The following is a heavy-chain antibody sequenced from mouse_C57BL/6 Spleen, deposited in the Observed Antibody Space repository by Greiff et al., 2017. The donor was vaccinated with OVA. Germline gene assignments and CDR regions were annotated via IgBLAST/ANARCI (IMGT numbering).Heavy chain of an antibody. CDR3: ARCTYGAMDY. CDR1: GYTFTSYW. D-gene: IGHD5-1*01. J-gene: IGHJ4*01. Sequence: QVQLKQSGAELVKPGASVKMSCKASGYTFTSYWITWVKQRPGQGLEWIGDIYPGSGSTNYNEKFKSKATLTVDTSSSTAYMQISSLTSEDSAVYYCARCTYGAMDYWGQGTSVTVSS. V-gene: IGHV1-55*01. CDR2: IYPGSGST.